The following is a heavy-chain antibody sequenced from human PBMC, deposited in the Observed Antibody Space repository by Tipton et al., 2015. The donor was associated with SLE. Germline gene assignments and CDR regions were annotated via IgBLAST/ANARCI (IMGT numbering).Heavy chain of an antibody. V-gene: IGHV4-4*02. Sequence: TLSLTCAVSDGSISTSNWWSWVRQPPGKGLEWIGEVYHSGSTNYNPSLKSRVTISVDKSKNQFSLKVSSVTAADTAVYYCVRDGDCNGGSCYHFDYWGQGTLVTVSS. CDR2: VYHSGST. J-gene: IGHJ4*02. CDR3: VRDGDCNGGSCYHFDY. CDR1: DGSISTSNW. D-gene: IGHD2-15*01.